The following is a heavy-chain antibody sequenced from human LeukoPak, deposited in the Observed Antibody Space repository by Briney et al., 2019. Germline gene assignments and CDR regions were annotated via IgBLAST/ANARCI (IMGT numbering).Heavy chain of an antibody. Sequence: GGSLRLSCAASGFTFSSYSMNWGRQAPGKGLEWVSSLSSSSSYIYYADSVKGGFTISRDNAKNSLYLQMNRLRAEDTAVYYCARDREGAPFSAFDIWAQGTMVPVSS. J-gene: IGHJ3*02. D-gene: IGHD1-26*01. CDR2: LSSSSSYI. V-gene: IGHV3-21*01. CDR3: ARDREGAPFSAFDI. CDR1: GFTFSSYS.